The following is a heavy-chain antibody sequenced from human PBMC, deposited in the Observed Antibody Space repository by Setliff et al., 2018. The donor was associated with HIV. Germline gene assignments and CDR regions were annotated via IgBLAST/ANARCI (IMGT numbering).Heavy chain of an antibody. CDR2: IYYSGST. V-gene: IGHV4-59*06. D-gene: IGHD6-6*01. J-gene: IGHJ4*02. Sequence: PSETLSLTCTVSGGSMNSYYWSWIRQYPGKGLEWIGYIYYSGSTYYNPSLKSRITISVDTSKDQFSLRLSSVTAADTAVYYCARSGSSSPYYFDYWGQGTLVTVSS. CDR1: GGSMNSYY. CDR3: ARSGSSSPYYFDY.